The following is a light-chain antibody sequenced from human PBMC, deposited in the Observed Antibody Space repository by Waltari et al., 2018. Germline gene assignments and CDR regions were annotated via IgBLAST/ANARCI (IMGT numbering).Light chain of an antibody. Sequence: QSALTQPASVSGSPGQSITISCPGTSSAIGGHNYVSWYQQHPGKAPKLMIYDVSKRPSGVSNRFSASKSGNTASLTISGLQAEDEADYYCSSYTSSSTFGGGTKLTVL. V-gene: IGLV2-14*01. CDR1: SSAIGGHNY. CDR3: SSYTSSST. J-gene: IGLJ2*01. CDR2: DVS.